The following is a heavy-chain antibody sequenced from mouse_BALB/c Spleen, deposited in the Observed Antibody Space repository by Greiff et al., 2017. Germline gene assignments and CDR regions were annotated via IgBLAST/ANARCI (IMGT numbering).Heavy chain of an antibody. CDR2: IYPGGGYT. CDR1: GYSFTNYW. V-gene: IGHV1-63*02. CDR3: ARGKEYPAWFAY. D-gene: IGHD5-1*01. J-gene: IGHJ3*01. Sequence: QVHVKQSGAELVRPGTSVKISCKASGYSFTNYWLGWVKQRPGHGLEWIGVIYPGGGYTNYNEKFKGKATLTADTSSSTAYMQLSSLTSEDSAVYFCARGKEYPAWFAYWGQGTLVTVSA.